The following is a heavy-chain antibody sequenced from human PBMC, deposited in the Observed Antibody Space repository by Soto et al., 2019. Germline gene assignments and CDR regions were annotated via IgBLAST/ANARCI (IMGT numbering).Heavy chain of an antibody. CDR2: TYHNGRT. CDR1: GVAISSSSYW. V-gene: IGHV4-39*01. Sequence: SETLSLTCSVSGVAISSSSYWWGWVRQSAGKGLEWIGSTYHNGRTHYNPSLQSRATISVDTAKRQFSLSLTSVTDADTAVYFCARLPVVRGLTDYFPFDPWGQGVLVTVSS. D-gene: IGHD3-10*01. CDR3: ARLPVVRGLTDYFPFDP. J-gene: IGHJ5*02.